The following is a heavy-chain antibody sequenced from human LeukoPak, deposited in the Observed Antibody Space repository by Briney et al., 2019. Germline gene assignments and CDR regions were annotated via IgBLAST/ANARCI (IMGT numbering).Heavy chain of an antibody. V-gene: IGHV4-38-2*01. CDR1: GYSISSGYY. J-gene: IGHJ3*01. CDR2: IYHSGST. D-gene: IGHD3-22*01. CDR3: ARHAPYYYDSSGYYQN. Sequence: SETLSLTCAVSGYSISSGYYWGWIRQPPGKGLEYIGSIYHSGSTYYNPSLKSRVTISVDTSKNQFSLRLTSVPAADTAVYYCARHAPYYYDSSGYYQNWGQGTMVTVSS.